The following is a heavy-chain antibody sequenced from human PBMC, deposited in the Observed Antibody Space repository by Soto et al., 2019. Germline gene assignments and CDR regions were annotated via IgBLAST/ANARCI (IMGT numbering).Heavy chain of an antibody. CDR2: ISGSGDNT. D-gene: IGHD2-2*01. J-gene: IGHJ6*02. CDR3: AKVLVGGSVYNAMDV. Sequence: EVQLLESGGGLVQPGGSLRLSCAASAFTFSSYAMHWVRQAPGKGLEWVSTISGSGDNTFYADSVKGRFTISRDNSRNTLYLEMNSLRAEDTAVYKCAKVLVGGSVYNAMDVWGQGTTVTVSS. CDR1: AFTFSSYA. V-gene: IGHV3-23*01.